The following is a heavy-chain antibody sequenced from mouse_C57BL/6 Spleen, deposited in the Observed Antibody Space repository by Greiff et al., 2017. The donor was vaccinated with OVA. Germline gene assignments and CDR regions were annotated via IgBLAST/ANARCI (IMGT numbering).Heavy chain of an antibody. CDR2: IYPGDGDT. J-gene: IGHJ3*01. CDR3: APHDDGTSAWFVY. CDR1: GYAFSSYW. D-gene: IGHD1-1*01. Sequence: VKLVESGAELVKPGASVKISCKASGYAFSSYWMNWLKQRPGKGLEWIGQIYPGDGDTNYNGKFKGKATLNADTSSHPAYMQLSSLTPEDSAVYFCAPHDDGTSAWFVYWGQGTLVTVSA. V-gene: IGHV1-80*01.